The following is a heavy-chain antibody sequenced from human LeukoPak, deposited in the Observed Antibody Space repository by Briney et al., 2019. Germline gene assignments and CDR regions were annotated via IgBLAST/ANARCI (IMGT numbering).Heavy chain of an antibody. CDR2: INSDGSST. J-gene: IGHJ4*02. V-gene: IGHV3-74*01. D-gene: IGHD2-2*01. Sequence: PGGSLRLSCAASEFSLSSYWMSWVRQAPGKGLVWVSRINSDGSSTSYADSVKGRFTTSRDNAKNTLYLQMNSLRAEDTAVYYCARGDSSVVPAAKGFDYWGQGTLVTVSS. CDR1: EFSLSSYW. CDR3: ARGDSSVVPAAKGFDY.